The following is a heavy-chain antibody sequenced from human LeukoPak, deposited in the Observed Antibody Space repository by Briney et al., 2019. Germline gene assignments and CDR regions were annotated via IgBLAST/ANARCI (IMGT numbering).Heavy chain of an antibody. J-gene: IGHJ6*03. Sequence: PSETLSLTCTVSGGSISSSSYYWGWIRQPPGKGLEWIGSIYYSGRTYYNPSLKSRVTMSVDTSKNQFSLKLSSVTAADTAVYYCARGVLQDNYYYYYMDVWGKGTTVTISS. CDR1: GGSISSSSYY. CDR2: IYYSGRT. V-gene: IGHV4-39*07. D-gene: IGHD3-10*01. CDR3: ARGVLQDNYYYYYMDV.